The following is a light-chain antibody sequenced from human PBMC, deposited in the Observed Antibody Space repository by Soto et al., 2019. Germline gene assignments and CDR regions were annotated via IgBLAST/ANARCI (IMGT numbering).Light chain of an antibody. Sequence: AIRMTQSPSSFSASTGDRVTITCRASQGISSYLAWYQQKPGKAPKLLIYAASTLQSGVPSRFSGSGSGTEFTLTISSLQSEDFAAYYCRQYYSYPRTFGQGTKVEIK. J-gene: IGKJ1*01. CDR3: RQYYSYPRT. CDR2: AAS. CDR1: QGISSY. V-gene: IGKV1-8*01.